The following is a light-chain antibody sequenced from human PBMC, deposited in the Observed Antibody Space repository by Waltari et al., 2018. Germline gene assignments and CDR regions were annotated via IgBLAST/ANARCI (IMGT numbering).Light chain of an antibody. CDR1: SSDVGAYDS. Sequence: QSALTQPASVSGSPGQSITISCTGTSSDVGAYDSVPWYQQHPGKAPNVIIYDVSKRPSGVSNRCSGSTSGNTASLTISGLQAEDEADYYCNSYTSSNTVVFGGETKLTVL. CDR3: NSYTSSNTVV. V-gene: IGLV2-14*03. CDR2: DVS. J-gene: IGLJ3*02.